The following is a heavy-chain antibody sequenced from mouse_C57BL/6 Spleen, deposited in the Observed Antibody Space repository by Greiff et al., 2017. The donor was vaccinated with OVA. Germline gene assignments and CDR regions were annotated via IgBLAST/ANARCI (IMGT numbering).Heavy chain of an antibody. J-gene: IGHJ4*01. Sequence: VKLVESGPGLVQPSQSLSITCTVSGFSLTSYGVHWVRQSPGKGLEWLGVIWSGGSTDYNAAFISRLSISKDNSKSQVFFKMNSLQADDTAIYYCARNWEGTDYAMDYWGQGTSVTVSS. V-gene: IGHV2-2*01. CDR3: ARNWEGTDYAMDY. CDR1: GFSLTSYG. D-gene: IGHD4-1*01. CDR2: IWSGGST.